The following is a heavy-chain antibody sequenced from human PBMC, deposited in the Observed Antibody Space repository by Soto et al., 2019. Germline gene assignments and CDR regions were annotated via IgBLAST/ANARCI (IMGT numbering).Heavy chain of an antibody. CDR1: GYTFTSHD. CDR2: MNPNSGKT. Sequence: ASVKVSCKASGYTFTSHDMNWVRQATGQGLEWMGWMNPNSGKTGYAQKFQGRVTITTDNSTSTAYMELSSLRSEDTAVYYCARDFLPLSHSCFHDTSCYVFDYWGQGTLVTVSS. V-gene: IGHV1-8*03. J-gene: IGHJ4*02. CDR3: ARDFLPLSHSCFHDTSCYVFDY. D-gene: IGHD2-2*01.